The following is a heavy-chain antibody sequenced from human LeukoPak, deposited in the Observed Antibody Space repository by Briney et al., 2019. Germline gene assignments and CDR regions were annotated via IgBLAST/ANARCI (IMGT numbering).Heavy chain of an antibody. CDR3: ARRIQGTAPYYFYY. D-gene: IGHD2-15*01. Sequence: GGSLRLSCTASGFTFSSYWMHWVRQAPGKGLVWVSRINSDGDSTSYADSVRGRFTISRDNAKNTLYLQMNSLRAEDTAVYYCARRIQGTAPYYFYYWGQGTLVTVSS. V-gene: IGHV3-74*01. J-gene: IGHJ4*02. CDR1: GFTFSSYW. CDR2: INSDGDST.